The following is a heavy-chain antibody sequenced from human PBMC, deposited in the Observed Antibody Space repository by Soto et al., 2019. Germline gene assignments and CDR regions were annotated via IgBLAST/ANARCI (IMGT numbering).Heavy chain of an antibody. CDR2: ISGSGGST. CDR3: AKDGYCSSTSCYD. Sequence: EVQLLESGGGLVQPGGSLRLSCAASGFTFSSYAMSWVRQAPGKGLEWVSAISGSGGSTYYTDSVKGRFTISRDNSKNTLYLQMNSLRAEDTAVYYCAKDGYCSSTSCYDWGQGTLVTVSS. J-gene: IGHJ4*02. V-gene: IGHV3-23*01. D-gene: IGHD2-2*01. CDR1: GFTFSSYA.